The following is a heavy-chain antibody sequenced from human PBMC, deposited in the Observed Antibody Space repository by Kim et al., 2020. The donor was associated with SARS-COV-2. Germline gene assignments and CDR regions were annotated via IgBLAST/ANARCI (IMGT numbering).Heavy chain of an antibody. CDR3: ARWDTTKNTLLDS. D-gene: IGHD5-18*01. J-gene: IGHJ5*01. Sequence: ASVKVSCKASGYSFIDYGISWVRLAAGQGPEWLGWISPSNGNTKYAQKVRDRVTLTTDISTRTAYLDLRGLTADDTGVYYCARWDTTKNTLLDSWGQGTQLTVSS. CDR1: GYSFIDYG. V-gene: IGHV1-18*01. CDR2: ISPSNGNT.